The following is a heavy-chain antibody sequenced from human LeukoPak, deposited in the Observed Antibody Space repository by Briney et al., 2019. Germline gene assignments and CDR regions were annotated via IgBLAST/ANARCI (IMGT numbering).Heavy chain of an antibody. D-gene: IGHD3-16*02. Sequence: RGDSLQISCQGSGYSFTSYWIGWVRQMPGKGLEWMGIIHPGDSRTVYSPSFQGQVTISADKSISTAYLHWSSLEASDTAMYYCARHLSDYFYMDVWGKGTTITISS. J-gene: IGHJ6*03. CDR3: ARHLSDYFYMDV. CDR2: IHPGDSRT. CDR1: GYSFTSYW. V-gene: IGHV5-51*01.